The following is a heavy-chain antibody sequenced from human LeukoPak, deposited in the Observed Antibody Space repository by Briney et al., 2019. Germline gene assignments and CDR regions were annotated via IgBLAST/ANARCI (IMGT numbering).Heavy chain of an antibody. V-gene: IGHV3-48*04. CDR1: GFTFSSYS. Sequence: GGSLRLSCAASGFTFSSYSMNWVRQAPGKGLEWVSYISSSSSTIYYADSVKGRFTISRDNAKNSLYLQMNSLRAEDTVVYYCASPRWGTYCGGDCYIFDYWGQGTLVTVSS. CDR2: ISSSSSTI. CDR3: ASPRWGTYCGGDCYIFDY. D-gene: IGHD2-21*02. J-gene: IGHJ4*02.